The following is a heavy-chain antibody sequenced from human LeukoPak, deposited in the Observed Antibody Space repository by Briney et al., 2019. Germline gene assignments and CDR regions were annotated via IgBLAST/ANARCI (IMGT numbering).Heavy chain of an antibody. Sequence: PGGSLRLSCAASGFTFSSYSMNWVRQAPGKGLEWVSSISSSTRYIYYADSVKGRFTISRDNAKNSLYLQMNSLRAEDTAVYYCARDLLAGHPGTSRGVDAFDIWGQGTMVTVSS. D-gene: IGHD1/OR15-1a*01. J-gene: IGHJ3*02. CDR1: GFTFSSYS. CDR3: ARDLLAGHPGTSRGVDAFDI. V-gene: IGHV3-21*01. CDR2: ISSSTRYI.